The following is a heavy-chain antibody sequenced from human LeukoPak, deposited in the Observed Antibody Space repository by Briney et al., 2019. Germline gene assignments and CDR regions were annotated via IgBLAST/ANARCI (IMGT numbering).Heavy chain of an antibody. CDR1: GFTLSSYE. J-gene: IGHJ4*02. CDR3: ARELPREVTLDY. Sequence: GGSLRLSCAASGFTLSSYEKHWVRQAPGKGLVWVSRINSDGSRTGYADAVKGRFTISRDNAKNVLYLQMNSLRAEDTAIYYCARELPREVTLDYWGQGTLVTVSS. V-gene: IGHV3-74*01. CDR2: INSDGSRT. D-gene: IGHD2-21*02.